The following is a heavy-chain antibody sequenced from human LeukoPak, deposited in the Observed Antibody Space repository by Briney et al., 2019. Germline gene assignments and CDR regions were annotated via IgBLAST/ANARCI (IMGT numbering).Heavy chain of an antibody. J-gene: IGHJ4*02. CDR2: IKQDGSEK. D-gene: IGHD6-13*01. Sequence: PGGSLRLSCAASGFTFSSYWMSWVRQAPGKGLEWLANIKQDGSEKYYVYSVKGRFTISRDNAKNSLYLQMNSLRAEDTHVYYCARPYSSSWYFPDPYYFDYWGQGTLVTVSS. CDR3: ARPYSSSWYFPDPYYFDY. V-gene: IGHV3-7*01. CDR1: GFTFSSYW.